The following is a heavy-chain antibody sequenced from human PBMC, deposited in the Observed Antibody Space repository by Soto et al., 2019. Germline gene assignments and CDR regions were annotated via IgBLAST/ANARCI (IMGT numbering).Heavy chain of an antibody. D-gene: IGHD3-22*01. J-gene: IGHJ6*02. CDR2: MNPTSGNT. V-gene: IGHV1-8*01. CDR3: ARHNMIVVAAYYSYYYGMDV. CDR1: GYTFTSYD. Sequence: GSVKVSYKSSGYTFTSYDINLGRQATGQGLEWMGWMNPTSGNTGYAQKFQGRVTMTRNTSISTAYMELSSLRSEDTAVYYCARHNMIVVAAYYSYYYGMDVWGQGTTVTVSS.